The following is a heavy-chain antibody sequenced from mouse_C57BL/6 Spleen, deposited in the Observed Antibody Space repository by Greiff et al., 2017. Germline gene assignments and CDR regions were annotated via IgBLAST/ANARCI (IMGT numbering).Heavy chain of an antibody. CDR1: GFNIKDYY. Sequence: VQLKQSGAELVRPGASVKLSCTASGFNIKDYYMHWVKQRPEQGLEWIGRIDPEDGDTEYAPKFQGKATMTADTSSNPAYLQLSSLTSEDTAVYYFTPYGNYGDWYFDVWGTGTTVTVSS. CDR2: IDPEDGDT. D-gene: IGHD2-1*01. V-gene: IGHV14-1*01. CDR3: TPYGNYGDWYFDV. J-gene: IGHJ1*03.